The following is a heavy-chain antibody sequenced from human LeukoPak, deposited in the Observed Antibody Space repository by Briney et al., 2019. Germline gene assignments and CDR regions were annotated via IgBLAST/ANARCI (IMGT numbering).Heavy chain of an antibody. CDR3: ARHLTYGGWNS. J-gene: IGHJ4*02. CDR2: INSDGSSA. Sequence: PGGSLRLSCAASGFTFSSYWMQWVRQAPGKGLVWVSRINSDGSSASYADSVKGRFTISRDNAKNTLYLRMNSLRAEDTAVYYCARHLTYGGWNSWGQGTLVTVSS. D-gene: IGHD4-23*01. V-gene: IGHV3-74*01. CDR1: GFTFSSYW.